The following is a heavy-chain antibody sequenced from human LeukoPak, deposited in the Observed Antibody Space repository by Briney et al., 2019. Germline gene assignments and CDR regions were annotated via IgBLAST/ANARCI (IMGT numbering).Heavy chain of an antibody. CDR3: ARDHRKFTGYSSSWYEY. D-gene: IGHD6-13*01. J-gene: IGHJ4*02. Sequence: ASVKVSCKASGYTFTSYGISWVRQAPGQGLEWMGWISAYNGNTNYAQKLQGRVTMTTDTSTSTAYMELRSLRSDDTAVYYCARDHRKFTGYSSSWYEYWGQGTLVTVSS. V-gene: IGHV1-18*01. CDR1: GYTFTSYG. CDR2: ISAYNGNT.